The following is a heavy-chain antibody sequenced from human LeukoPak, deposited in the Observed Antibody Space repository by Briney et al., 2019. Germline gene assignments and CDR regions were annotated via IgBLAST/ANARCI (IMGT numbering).Heavy chain of an antibody. J-gene: IGHJ4*02. D-gene: IGHD3-10*01. CDR1: GFTFRSYS. Sequence: GGSLRLSCAASGFTFRSYSMNWVRQAPGKGLEWVSSISSSGTYIYYADSLKGRFTISRDNDKNSLYLQMNSLRAEDTAVYYCARDLGGSGTYSDYWGQGTLVTVSS. CDR2: ISSSGTYI. CDR3: ARDLGGSGTYSDY. V-gene: IGHV3-21*01.